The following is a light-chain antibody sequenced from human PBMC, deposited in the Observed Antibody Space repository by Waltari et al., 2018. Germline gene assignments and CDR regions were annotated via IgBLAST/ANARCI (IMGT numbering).Light chain of an antibody. CDR2: AAS. Sequence: EIALTQSPGTLSLSPGERANISCRASQSVSNNFLAWYLQKPGQAPRLLIYAASSRATAIPDRFSGSGSGTDFTLTISRLEPEDFAVYYCQQYGSSPTFGQGTRLEIK. CDR3: QQYGSSPT. V-gene: IGKV3-20*01. J-gene: IGKJ5*01. CDR1: QSVSNNF.